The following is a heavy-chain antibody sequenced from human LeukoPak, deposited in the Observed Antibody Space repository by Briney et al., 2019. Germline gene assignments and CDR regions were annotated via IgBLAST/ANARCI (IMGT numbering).Heavy chain of an antibody. CDR3: ARIAVAGIVNYYYGMDV. V-gene: IGHV3-30-3*01. Sequence: GGSLRLSCAASGFTFDGYAMHWVRQAPGKGLEWVAVISCDGSNKYYADSVKGRFTISRDNSKNTLYLQMNSLRAEDTAVYCCARIAVAGIVNYYYGMDVWGQGTTVTVSS. J-gene: IGHJ6*02. CDR2: ISCDGSNK. CDR1: GFTFDGYA. D-gene: IGHD6-19*01.